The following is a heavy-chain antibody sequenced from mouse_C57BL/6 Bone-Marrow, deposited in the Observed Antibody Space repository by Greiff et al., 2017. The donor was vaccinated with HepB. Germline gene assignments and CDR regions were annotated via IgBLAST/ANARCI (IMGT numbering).Heavy chain of an antibody. CDR3: ARGYTTASYYFDY. J-gene: IGHJ2*01. V-gene: IGHV1-55*01. Sequence: KPGQGLEWIGDIYPGSGSTNYNEKFKSKATLTVDTSSSTAYMQLSSLTSEDSAVYYCARGYTTASYYFDYWGQGTTLTVSS. CDR2: IYPGSGST. D-gene: IGHD1-2*01.